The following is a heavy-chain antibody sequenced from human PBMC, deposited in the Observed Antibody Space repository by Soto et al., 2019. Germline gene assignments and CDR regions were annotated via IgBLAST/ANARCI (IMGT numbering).Heavy chain of an antibody. CDR3: TRGLWERWGYGMDV. V-gene: IGHV4-59*08. CDR2: IYYSDST. Sequence: QVQPQESGPGLVKPSETLSLTCTVSCGSISSYYWSWIRLPPGQGLGYIGYIYYSDSTNYNPSLESRVSIPVDTSKHQFSLKLSAVTAADTAVYYCTRGLWERWGYGMDVWGQGTTVTVSS. J-gene: IGHJ6*02. D-gene: IGHD3-16*01. CDR1: CGSISSYY.